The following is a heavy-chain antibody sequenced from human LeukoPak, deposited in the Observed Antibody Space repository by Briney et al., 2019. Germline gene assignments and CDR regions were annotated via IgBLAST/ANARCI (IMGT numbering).Heavy chain of an antibody. V-gene: IGHV1-24*01. CDR1: GYTLTELS. J-gene: IGHJ4*02. CDR2: FDPEDGET. Sequence: ASVKVSCKVSGYTLTELSMHWVRQAPGKGLEWMGGFDPEDGETIYAQKFQGRVTMTEDTSTDTAYMELSSLRSEDTDVYYCATAIFGVLPFDYWGQGTLVTVSS. CDR3: ATAIFGVLPFDY. D-gene: IGHD3-3*01.